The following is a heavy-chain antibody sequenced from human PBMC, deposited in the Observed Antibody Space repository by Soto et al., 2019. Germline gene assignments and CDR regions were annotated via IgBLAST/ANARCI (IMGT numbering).Heavy chain of an antibody. J-gene: IGHJ4*02. CDR2: INGDAGRT. CDR1: GFTFSNYV. CDR3: TRGSHYHCSGNTCPEEN. D-gene: IGHD2-15*01. Sequence: EVQLLESGGGLVQPGGSLRLSCAASGFTFSNYVMSWVRQAPGKGLEWVSNINGDAGRTSYADSVKGRFTIFRDNSRSTLYLQMNSLRAEDTAVYHCTRGSHYHCSGNTCPEENWCQGTLVTVSS. V-gene: IGHV3-23*01.